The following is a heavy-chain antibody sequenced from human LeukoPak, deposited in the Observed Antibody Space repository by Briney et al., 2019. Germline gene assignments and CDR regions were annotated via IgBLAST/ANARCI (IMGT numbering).Heavy chain of an antibody. J-gene: IGHJ3*02. CDR3: ASRDIVVVPAAGLGRAGDAFDI. CDR1: GFTFSGFA. Sequence: QPGGSLRLSCAASGFTFSGFAMSWVRQAPGKGLEWVSVVSGSGGSTYYADSVKGRFTVSRDNSKNTVYLQMNSLRAEDTAVYYCASRDIVVVPAAGLGRAGDAFDIWGQGTMVTVSS. V-gene: IGHV3-23*01. D-gene: IGHD2-2*01. CDR2: VSGSGGST.